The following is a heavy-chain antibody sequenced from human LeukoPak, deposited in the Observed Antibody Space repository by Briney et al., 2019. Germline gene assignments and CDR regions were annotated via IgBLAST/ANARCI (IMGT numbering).Heavy chain of an antibody. D-gene: IGHD1-26*01. CDR1: GGSVSSGSYY. Sequence: SETLSLTCTVSGGSVSSGSYYWSWIRQPPGKGLEWIGYIYYSGSTNYNPSLKSRVTISVDTSRNQFSLKLSSVTAADTAVYYCARAAYSGSYHSDYWGQGTLVTVSS. CDR2: IYYSGST. J-gene: IGHJ4*02. CDR3: ARAAYSGSYHSDY. V-gene: IGHV4-61*01.